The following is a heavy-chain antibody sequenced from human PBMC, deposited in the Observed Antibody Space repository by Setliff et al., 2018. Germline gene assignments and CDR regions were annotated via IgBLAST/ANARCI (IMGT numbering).Heavy chain of an antibody. V-gene: IGHV1-69-2*01. CDR3: ATLSKYPYGSGSYMGIRWFDP. CDR1: GYTFTDYY. Sequence: GASVKVSCKASGYTFTDYYMHWVQQAPGKGLEWMGRVDPEDGETISAEKFQGRVTITADTSTDTAYMELSRLRSEDTAVYYCATLSKYPYGSGSYMGIRWFDPWGQGTRVTVSS. CDR2: VDPEDGET. D-gene: IGHD3-10*01. J-gene: IGHJ5*02.